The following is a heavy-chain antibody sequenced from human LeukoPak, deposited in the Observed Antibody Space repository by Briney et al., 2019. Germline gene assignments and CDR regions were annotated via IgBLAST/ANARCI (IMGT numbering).Heavy chain of an antibody. CDR3: ARTYYDYVWGSYRFYYFDY. D-gene: IGHD3-16*02. CDR2: TYSGGRT. Sequence: AGSLSLSGAASRFTVSSNYMRWDRPAPGKGLEWVSVTYSGGRTYSANSVKGRFTSSRDNSKNTLYLQMNSLRAEDTAVYYCARTYYDYVWGSYRFYYFDYWGQGTLVTVSS. CDR1: RFTVSSNY. J-gene: IGHJ4*02. V-gene: IGHV3-53*01.